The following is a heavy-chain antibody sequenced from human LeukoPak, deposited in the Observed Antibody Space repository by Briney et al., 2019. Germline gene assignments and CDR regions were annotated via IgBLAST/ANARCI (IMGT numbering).Heavy chain of an antibody. CDR3: ARKIVVVPAALDAFDI. CDR2: IYYSGST. Sequence: PSETLSLTCTVSGGSISSGDYYWRWIRQPPGKGLEWIGYIYYSGSTYYNPSLKSRVTISVDTSKNQFSLKLSSVTAADTAVYYCARKIVVVPAALDAFDIWGQGTMVTVSS. CDR1: GGSISSGDYY. D-gene: IGHD2-2*01. V-gene: IGHV4-30-4*08. J-gene: IGHJ3*02.